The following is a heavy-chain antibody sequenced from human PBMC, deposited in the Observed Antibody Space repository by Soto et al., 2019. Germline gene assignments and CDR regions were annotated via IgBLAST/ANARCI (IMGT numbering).Heavy chain of an antibody. CDR3: ARVESSTSWGLYYYYYGMDV. V-gene: IGHV4-30-4*01. D-gene: IGHD2-2*01. J-gene: IGHJ6*02. Sequence: PSETLSLTCTVSGGSISSGDYYWSWIRQPPGKGLEWIGYIYYSGSTYYNPSLKSRVTISVDTSKNQFSLKLSSATAADTAVYYCARVESSTSWGLYYYYYGMDVWGQGTTVTVSS. CDR2: IYYSGST. CDR1: GGSISSGDYY.